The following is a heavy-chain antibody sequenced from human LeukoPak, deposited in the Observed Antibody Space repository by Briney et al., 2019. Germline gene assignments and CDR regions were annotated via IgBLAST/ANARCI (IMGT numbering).Heavy chain of an antibody. J-gene: IGHJ4*02. V-gene: IGHV3-21*04. CDR3: AKGDQPLLYGGAFDS. D-gene: IGHD2-2*02. CDR2: ISSSSSYI. CDR1: GFTFSSYS. Sequence: GGSLRLSRAASGFTFSSYSMNWVRQAPGKGLEWVSSISSSSSYIYYADSVKGRFTISRDNAKNSLYLQMISLRAEDTAVYYCAKGDQPLLYGGAFDSWGQGTLVTVSS.